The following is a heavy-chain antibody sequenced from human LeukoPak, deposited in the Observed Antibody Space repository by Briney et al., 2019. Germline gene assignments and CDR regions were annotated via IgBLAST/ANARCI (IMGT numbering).Heavy chain of an antibody. J-gene: IGHJ4*02. D-gene: IGHD5-24*01. Sequence: GGSLRLSCAASGVSSFSTYEMMWVRQAPGKGLDWVSYISNAGSTISYADSVKGRFTISRDNTKKSLYLQMNSVRAEDTALYYCATARRDDYNFIGDYWGQGTLVSVSS. CDR3: ATARRDDYNFIGDY. V-gene: IGHV3-48*03. CDR1: GVSSFSTYE. CDR2: ISNAGSTI.